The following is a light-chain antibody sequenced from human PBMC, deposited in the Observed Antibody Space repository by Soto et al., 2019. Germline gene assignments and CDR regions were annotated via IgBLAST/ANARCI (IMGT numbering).Light chain of an antibody. CDR1: SSDVGGYNS. V-gene: IGLV2-11*01. CDR2: DVS. CDR3: CSYAGSYTLV. Sequence: QSALTQPRSVSGSPGQSVTISCTGTSSDVGGYNSVSWYQQHPGKVPKLMIYDVSKRPSGVPDRFSGSKSGNTASLTISGLQAEDEADYYCCSYAGSYTLVFGGGTQLTVL. J-gene: IGLJ2*01.